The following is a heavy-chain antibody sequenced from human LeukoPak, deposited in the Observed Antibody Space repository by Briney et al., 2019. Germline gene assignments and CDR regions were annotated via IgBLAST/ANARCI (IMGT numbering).Heavy chain of an antibody. CDR2: ISSSSSYI. D-gene: IGHD6-13*01. J-gene: IGHJ4*02. V-gene: IGHV3-21*01. CDR1: GFTFSSYS. Sequence: GGSLRLSCAASGFTFSSYSMNWVRQAPGKGLEWVSSISSSSSYIYYADSVKGRFTISRDNAKNSLYLQMNSLRAEDTAVYYCARSGYSSSWYVYFDYWGQGTLVTVSS. CDR3: ARSGYSSSWYVYFDY.